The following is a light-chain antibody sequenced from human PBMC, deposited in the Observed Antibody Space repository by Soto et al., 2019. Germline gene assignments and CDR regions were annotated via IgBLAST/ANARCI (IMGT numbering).Light chain of an antibody. J-gene: IGKJ2*01. CDR2: DAS. CDR3: QQYSSNPYT. V-gene: IGKV1-33*01. CDR1: QDISNY. Sequence: DIQMTQSPSSLSASVGDRVTITCQASQDISNYLNWYQQKPGKAPKLLIYDASNLETGVPSRFSGSGSGTEFTLTISSLQPDDFATYYCQQYSSNPYTFGQGTKVEI.